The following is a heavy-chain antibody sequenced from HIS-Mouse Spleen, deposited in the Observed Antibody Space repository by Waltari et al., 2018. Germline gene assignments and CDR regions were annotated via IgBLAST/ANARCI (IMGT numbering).Heavy chain of an antibody. D-gene: IGHD5-12*01. CDR3: ARERRGPGWFDP. V-gene: IGHV3-7*01. Sequence: EVQLVESGGGLVQPGGSVRLSCAASGFTVSSYWMRRFRQAPGKGLEWVANIKQDGSEKYYVDSVKGRFTISRDNAKNSLYLQMNSLRAEDTAVYYCARERRGPGWFDPWGQGTLVTVSS. CDR2: IKQDGSEK. CDR1: GFTVSSYW. J-gene: IGHJ5*02.